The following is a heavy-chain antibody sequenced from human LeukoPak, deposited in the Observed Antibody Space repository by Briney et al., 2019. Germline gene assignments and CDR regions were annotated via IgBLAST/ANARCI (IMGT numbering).Heavy chain of an antibody. D-gene: IGHD3-16*01. CDR3: AKDSYDYVWGSYDY. J-gene: IGHJ4*02. Sequence: GSLRLSCAASGFTFSSYAMSWVRQAPGKGLEWVSAISGSGGSTYYADSVKGRFTISRDNSKNTLYLQMNSLRAEDTAVYYCAKDSYDYVWGSYDYWGQGTLVTVSS. CDR1: GFTFSSYA. CDR2: ISGSGGST. V-gene: IGHV3-23*01.